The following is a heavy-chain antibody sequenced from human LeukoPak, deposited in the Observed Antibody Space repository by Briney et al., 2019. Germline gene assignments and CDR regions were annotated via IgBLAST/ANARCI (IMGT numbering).Heavy chain of an antibody. J-gene: IGHJ4*02. Sequence: QSGGSLRLSCAASGFTLSSYEMNWVRQAPGKGLEWVSYISTSGTTLYADSVKGRFTISRDDAKNSLYLQMNSLRAEDTGVYYCARDSEVTGDRTEYWGQGTLVTVSS. CDR1: GFTLSSYE. CDR2: ISTSGTT. CDR3: ARDSEVTGDRTEY. D-gene: IGHD1-26*01. V-gene: IGHV3-48*03.